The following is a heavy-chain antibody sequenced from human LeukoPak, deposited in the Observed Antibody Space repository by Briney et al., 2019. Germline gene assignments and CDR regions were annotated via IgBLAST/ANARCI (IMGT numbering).Heavy chain of an antibody. Sequence: SETLSLTCTVSGGSISTTNYYWGWIRQPPGKGLDWIGSIYYSGSTYYNPSLKSRVTISVDTSKNQFSLKLSSVTAADTAVYYCARVSHTKGNAFDIWGQGTMVTVS. V-gene: IGHV4-39*07. D-gene: IGHD1-1*01. CDR3: ARVSHTKGNAFDI. CDR1: GGSISTTNYY. J-gene: IGHJ3*02. CDR2: IYYSGST.